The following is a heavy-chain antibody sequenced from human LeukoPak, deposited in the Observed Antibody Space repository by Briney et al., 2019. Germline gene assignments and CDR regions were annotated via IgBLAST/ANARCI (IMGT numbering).Heavy chain of an antibody. J-gene: IGHJ4*02. D-gene: IGHD3-22*01. CDR1: GYTLTELS. V-gene: IGHV1-24*01. CDR3: ATGREDYYDSSGYYFLGY. CDR2: FDPEDGET. Sequence: ASVKVSCKVSGYTLTELSMHWVRQAPGKGLEWMGGFDPEDGETIYAQKFQGRVTMTEDTSTDTAYMELSSLRSEDTAVYYCATGREDYYDSSGYYFLGYWGQGTLVTVSS.